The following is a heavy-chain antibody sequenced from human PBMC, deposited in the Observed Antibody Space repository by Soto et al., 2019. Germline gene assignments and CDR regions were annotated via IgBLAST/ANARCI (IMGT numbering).Heavy chain of an antibody. Sequence: PGGSLRLSCAASGFTFSSYGMHWVRQAPGKGLEWVAVIWYDGSNKYYADSVKGRFTISRDNSKNTLYLQMNSLRAEDTAVYYCARGNRREYYFDYWGQGTLVTVSS. CDR3: ARGNRREYYFDY. J-gene: IGHJ4*02. CDR2: IWYDGSNK. V-gene: IGHV3-33*01. CDR1: GFTFSSYG.